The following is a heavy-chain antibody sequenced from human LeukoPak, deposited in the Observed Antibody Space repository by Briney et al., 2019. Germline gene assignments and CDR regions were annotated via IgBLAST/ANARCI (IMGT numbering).Heavy chain of an antibody. D-gene: IGHD4-17*01. Sequence: ASVKVSCKASGYTFTGYYMHWVRQAPGQGLEWMGWISTYNGNTNYAQKLQGRVTMTTDTSTSTAYMEQRSLISDDAAVYYCARGDDYGDYWGLYWGQGTLITVSS. CDR1: GYTFTGYY. J-gene: IGHJ4*02. CDR2: ISTYNGNT. V-gene: IGHV1-18*04. CDR3: ARGDDYGDYWGLY.